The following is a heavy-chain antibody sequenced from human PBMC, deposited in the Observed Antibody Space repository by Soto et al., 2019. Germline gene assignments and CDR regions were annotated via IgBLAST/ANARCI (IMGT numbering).Heavy chain of an antibody. V-gene: IGHV3-33*01. CDR1: GFTLSKYG. CDR2: IWNDGIRK. CDR3: ARDDDNDANALDY. J-gene: IGHJ4*02. Sequence: GGSMRLSCAASGFTLSKYGMHWVRQAPGKGLEWVALIWNDGIRKVYVDSVKGRFTISRDNSKNTLDLQMNNLRDEDTAVYYCARDDDNDANALDYWGPGTLVTVSS.